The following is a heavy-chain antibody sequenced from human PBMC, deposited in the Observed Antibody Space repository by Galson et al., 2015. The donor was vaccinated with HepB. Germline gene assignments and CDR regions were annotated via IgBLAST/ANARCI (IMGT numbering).Heavy chain of an antibody. CDR2: ISYDGSNK. CDR1: GFTFSSYA. Sequence: SLRLSCAASGFTFSSYAMHWVRQAPGKGLEWVAVISYDGSNKYYADSVKGRFTISRDNSKNTLYLHMNSLRAEDTAVYYCAIGIYYDFWSGYYGEGWFDPWGQGTLVTVSS. V-gene: IGHV3-30-3*01. CDR3: AIGIYYDFWSGYYGEGWFDP. J-gene: IGHJ5*02. D-gene: IGHD3-3*01.